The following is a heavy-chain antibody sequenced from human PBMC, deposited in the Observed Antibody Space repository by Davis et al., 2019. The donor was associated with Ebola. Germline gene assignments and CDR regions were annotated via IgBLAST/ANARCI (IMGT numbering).Heavy chain of an antibody. Sequence: SETLSLTCAVSGGSISSSNWWSWVRQPPGKGLEWIGEIYHSGSTNYNPSLKSRVTISVDTSKNQFSLKLSSVTAADTAVYYCARDLTMVRGASMDVWGKGTTVTVSS. CDR3: ARDLTMVRGASMDV. CDR1: GGSISSSNW. J-gene: IGHJ6*04. CDR2: IYHSGST. D-gene: IGHD3-10*01. V-gene: IGHV4-4*02.